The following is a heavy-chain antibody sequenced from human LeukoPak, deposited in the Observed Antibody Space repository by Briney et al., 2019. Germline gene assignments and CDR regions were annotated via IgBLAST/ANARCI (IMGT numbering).Heavy chain of an antibody. CDR2: FDPEDGET. CDR1: GYTLTELS. CDR3: ARSPRVYYYGSGWGNWFDP. D-gene: IGHD3-10*01. V-gene: IGHV1-24*01. Sequence: ASVKVSCKVSGYTLTELSMHWVRQAPGKGLEWMGGFDPEDGETIYAQKFQGRVTMTEDTSTDTAYMELSSLRSEDTAVYYCARSPRVYYYGSGWGNWFDPWGQGTLVTVSS. J-gene: IGHJ5*02.